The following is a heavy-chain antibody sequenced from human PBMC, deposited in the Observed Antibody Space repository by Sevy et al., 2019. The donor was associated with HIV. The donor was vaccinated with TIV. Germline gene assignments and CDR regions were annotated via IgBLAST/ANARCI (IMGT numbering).Heavy chain of an antibody. D-gene: IGHD5-12*01. CDR1: GGSISAYY. CDR2: IYYTGST. Sequence: SETLSLTCTVFGGSISAYYWSWIRQSPEKGLQYIGYIYYTGSTNYNPSLKSRVTISVDTSKNKFSLRLTSVTAADTAIYYCARAPPVRSGDDALNWFDPWGQGTLVTVSS. J-gene: IGHJ5*02. V-gene: IGHV4-59*01. CDR3: ARAPPVRSGDDALNWFDP.